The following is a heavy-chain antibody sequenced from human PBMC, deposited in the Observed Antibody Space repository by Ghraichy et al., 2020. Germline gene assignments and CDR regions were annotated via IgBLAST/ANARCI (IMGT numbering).Heavy chain of an antibody. D-gene: IGHD3-10*01. CDR1: GGSISSNTYY. J-gene: IGHJ3*01. CDR2: IYYSGTT. Sequence: SETLSLTYNVSGGSISSNTYYWGWIRQPPGKGLEWIGSIYYSGTTYYNPSLKSRVTMSVDTSKNQFSLKLSSVTAADTAVFYCARQSRVYYYGSGNYLNVFDVWGQGTMVTVSS. CDR3: ARQSRVYYYGSGNYLNVFDV. V-gene: IGHV4-39*01.